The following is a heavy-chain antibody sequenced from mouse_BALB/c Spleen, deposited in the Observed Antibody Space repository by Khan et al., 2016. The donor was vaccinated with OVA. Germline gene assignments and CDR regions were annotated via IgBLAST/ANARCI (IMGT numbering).Heavy chain of an antibody. CDR1: GYTFTDYY. V-gene: IGHV1-77*01. Sequence: QVQLQQSGAELARPGASVKLSCKASGYTFTDYYINWVKLRTGQGLEGIGEISPGSGDIYYKERFKGKATLTADKSSSTAYMQRSILTSEASAVYFCARRDYFGYTFAYWGQGTLVTVSA. CDR2: ISPGSGDI. J-gene: IGHJ3*01. D-gene: IGHD1-2*01. CDR3: ARRDYFGYTFAY.